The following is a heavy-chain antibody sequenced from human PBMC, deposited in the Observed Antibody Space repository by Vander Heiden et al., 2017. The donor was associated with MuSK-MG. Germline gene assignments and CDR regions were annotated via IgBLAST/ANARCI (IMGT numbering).Heavy chain of an antibody. J-gene: IGHJ4*02. Sequence: QVQLQESGPGLVKPSQTLSLTCTVPGGSTSSRTYYWSWIRQHPGKGLEWIGYIYDSGNTYYNPSLKSRVTISVDTSKNQFALKLSSVTAADTAVYYCAMSSSYYYLDYWGQGTLVTVSS. D-gene: IGHD3-22*01. V-gene: IGHV4-31*03. CDR2: IYDSGNT. CDR1: GGSTSSRTYY. CDR3: AMSSSYYYLDY.